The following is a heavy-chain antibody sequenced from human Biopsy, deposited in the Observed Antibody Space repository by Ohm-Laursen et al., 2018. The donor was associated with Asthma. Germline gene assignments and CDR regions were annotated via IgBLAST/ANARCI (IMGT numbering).Heavy chain of an antibody. V-gene: IGHV4-4*02. J-gene: IGHJ6*02. CDR1: GGSINSSTW. CDR2: TNERGVT. CDR3: ARGPELDV. Sequence: TLSLTCTVSGGSINSSTWWSWVRQPPGKGLEWIGETNERGVTNNNPSLKSRVIISIDTYWNRVSLKLTSVTAADTAVYYCARGPELDVWGQGTTVTVSS.